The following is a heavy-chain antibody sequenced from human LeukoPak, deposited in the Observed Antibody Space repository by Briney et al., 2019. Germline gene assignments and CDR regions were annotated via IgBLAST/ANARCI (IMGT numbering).Heavy chain of an antibody. D-gene: IGHD2/OR15-2a*01. J-gene: IGHJ4*02. Sequence: GGSLRLSCAASGFTFSSYAMSWVRQTPGKGLEGVSAISSSGGGTHYADSVKGRFTISRDNSKNSLYLQMNSLRTEDTALYYCAKDYNYDYCNSYFDYWGQGTLVTVSS. V-gene: IGHV3-23*01. CDR3: AKDYNYDYCNSYFDY. CDR1: GFTFSSYA. CDR2: ISSSGGGT.